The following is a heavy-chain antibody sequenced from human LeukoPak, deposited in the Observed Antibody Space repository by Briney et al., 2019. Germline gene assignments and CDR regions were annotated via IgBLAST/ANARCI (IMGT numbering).Heavy chain of an antibody. D-gene: IGHD4-17*01. CDR1: GGSFSGYY. CDR3: ARLYGARDY. V-gene: IGHV4-34*01. CDR2: INHSGST. Sequence: SETLSLTCAVYGGSFSGYYWSWIRQPPGKGLEWIGEINHSGSTNYNPSLKSRVTISVDTSKNQFSLKLSSVTAADTAVYYCARLYGARDYWGQGTLATVSS. J-gene: IGHJ4*02.